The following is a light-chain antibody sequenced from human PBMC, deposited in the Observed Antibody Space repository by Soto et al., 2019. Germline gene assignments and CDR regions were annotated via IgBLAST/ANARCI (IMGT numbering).Light chain of an antibody. Sequence: EIVLTQSPATLSLSPGERATLSCRASQSVSSYLAWYQQKPGQAPRLLIYDASNRATGIPARSSGSGSGTDFTLTISSLGPEDFAVYYCQQRSNWPLTFGGGTKVDIK. CDR2: DAS. CDR1: QSVSSY. CDR3: QQRSNWPLT. J-gene: IGKJ4*01. V-gene: IGKV3-11*01.